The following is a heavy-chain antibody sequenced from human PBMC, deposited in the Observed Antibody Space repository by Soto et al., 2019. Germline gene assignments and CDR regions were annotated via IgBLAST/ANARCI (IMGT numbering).Heavy chain of an antibody. D-gene: IGHD2-15*01. Sequence: GESLKISCAASGFTFSSYWMHWVRQAPGKGLVWVSRINSDGSSTSYADSVKGRFTISRDNAKNTLYLQMNSLRAEDTAVYYCARENLGWRHFDYWGQGTLVTVSS. CDR3: ARENLGWRHFDY. CDR1: GFTFSSYW. CDR2: INSDGSST. V-gene: IGHV3-74*01. J-gene: IGHJ4*02.